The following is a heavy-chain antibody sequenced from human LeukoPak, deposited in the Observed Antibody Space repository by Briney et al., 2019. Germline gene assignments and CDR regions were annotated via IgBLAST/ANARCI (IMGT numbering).Heavy chain of an antibody. Sequence: SVKVSCKASGGTFSSYAISWVRQAPGQGLEWMGRVIPIFGTANYAQKFQGRVTITTDESTSTAYMELSSLRSEDTAVYYCASNPLYCGGDCYSTYYFDYWGQGTLVTVSS. J-gene: IGHJ4*02. CDR2: VIPIFGTA. CDR3: ASNPLYCGGDCYSTYYFDY. D-gene: IGHD2-21*02. CDR1: GGTFSSYA. V-gene: IGHV1-69*05.